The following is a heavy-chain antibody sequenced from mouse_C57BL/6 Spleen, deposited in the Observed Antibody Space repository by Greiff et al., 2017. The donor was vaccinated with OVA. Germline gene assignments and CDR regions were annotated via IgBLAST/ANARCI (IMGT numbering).Heavy chain of an antibody. CDR1: GFTFSDYG. V-gene: IGHV5-17*01. Sequence: EVNVVESGGGLVKPGGSLKLSCAASGFTFSDYGMHWVRQAPEKGLEWVAYISSGSSTIYYADTVKGRFTISRDNAKNTLFLQMTSLRSEDTAMYYCARSLVARNAMDYWGQGTSVTVSS. CDR2: ISSGSSTI. J-gene: IGHJ4*01. CDR3: ARSLVARNAMDY. D-gene: IGHD1-1*01.